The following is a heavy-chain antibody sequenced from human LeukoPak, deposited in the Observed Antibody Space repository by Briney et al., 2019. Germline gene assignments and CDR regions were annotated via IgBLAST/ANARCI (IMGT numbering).Heavy chain of an antibody. CDR2: IIPIFGTA. D-gene: IGHD2-15*01. Sequence: SVKVSCKASGGTFSSYAISWVRQAPGQGLEWMGGIIPIFGTANYAQKFQGRVTITADESTSTAYMELSRLRSEDTAVYYCARETRDPIGYCSGGSCWTLDPWGQGTLVTVSS. J-gene: IGHJ5*02. V-gene: IGHV1-69*01. CDR1: GGTFSSYA. CDR3: ARETRDPIGYCSGGSCWTLDP.